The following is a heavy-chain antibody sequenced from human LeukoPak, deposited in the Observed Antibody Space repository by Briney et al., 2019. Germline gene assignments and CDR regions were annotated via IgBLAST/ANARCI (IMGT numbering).Heavy chain of an antibody. V-gene: IGHV3-21*01. J-gene: IGHJ4*02. CDR1: GFTFSSYS. Sequence: GGSLSLSCVASGFTFSSYSINWVRQAPGKGLEWFSSISSSSSYIYYADSVKGRFTISRDNAKNSLYLQMNSLRAEDTAVYYCARGDYGDYGTANDYWGQGTLVTVSS. CDR3: ARGDYGDYGTANDY. CDR2: ISSSSSYI. D-gene: IGHD4-17*01.